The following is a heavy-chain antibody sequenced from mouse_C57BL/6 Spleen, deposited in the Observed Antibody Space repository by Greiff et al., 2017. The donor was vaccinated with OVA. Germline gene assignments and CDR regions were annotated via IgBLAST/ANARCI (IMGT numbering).Heavy chain of an antibody. V-gene: IGHV5-6*01. CDR1: GFTFSSYG. J-gene: IGHJ2*01. CDR2: ISSGGSYT. CDR3: ARHDGSYFDY. Sequence: EVQRVESGGDLVKPGGSLKLSCAASGFTFSSYGMSWVRQTPDKRLEWVATISSGGSYTYYPDSVKGRFTISRDNAKNTLYLQMSSLKSEDTAMYYCARHDGSYFDYWGQGTTLTVSS.